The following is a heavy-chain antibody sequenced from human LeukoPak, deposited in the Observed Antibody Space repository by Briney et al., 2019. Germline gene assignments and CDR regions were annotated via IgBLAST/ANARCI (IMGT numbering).Heavy chain of an antibody. Sequence: ASVKVSFKASGYTFTSYGISWVRQAPGQGLEWMGWISAYNGNTNYAQKLQGRVTMTTDTSTSTAYMELRSLRSDDTAVYYCARDHCSSTSCSSTPTNWFDPWGQGTLVTVSS. CDR1: GYTFTSYG. J-gene: IGHJ5*02. CDR2: ISAYNGNT. V-gene: IGHV1-18*01. D-gene: IGHD2-2*01. CDR3: ARDHCSSTSCSSTPTNWFDP.